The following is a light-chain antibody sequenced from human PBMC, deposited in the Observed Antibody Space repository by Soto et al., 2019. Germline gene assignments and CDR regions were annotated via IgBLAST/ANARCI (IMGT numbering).Light chain of an antibody. J-gene: IGKJ1*01. Sequence: DIVMTQSPDSLAVSLGERATINCKSSQTILYSSNNKSYLGWYQQKPGKAPKLLIYKASSLESGVPSRFSGSGSGTECTLTISSLQPDDFATYYCQQYNSYSRTLGQGTKVDIK. CDR3: QQYNSYSRT. CDR1: QTILYSSNNKSY. V-gene: IGKV4-1*01. CDR2: KAS.